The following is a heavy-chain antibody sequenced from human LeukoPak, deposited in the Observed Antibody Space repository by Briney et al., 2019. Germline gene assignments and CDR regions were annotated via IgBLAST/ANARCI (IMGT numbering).Heavy chain of an antibody. CDR2: IYYTGTT. J-gene: IGHJ4*02. Sequence: SETLTLTCTVGGGSLSGHYWGWIRQPPGKGLELVGHIYYTGTTFYNPSLNSRVTITLDTSRNQFSLRLTSVIAADTAVYYCARFSWGCSTASCYLTNWGQGALVTVSS. V-gene: IGHV4-59*11. CDR3: ARFSWGCSTASCYLTN. CDR1: GGSLSGHY. D-gene: IGHD2-2*01.